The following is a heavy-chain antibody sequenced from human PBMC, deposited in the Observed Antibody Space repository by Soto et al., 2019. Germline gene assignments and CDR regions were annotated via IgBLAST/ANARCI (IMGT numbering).Heavy chain of an antibody. D-gene: IGHD6-6*01. CDR3: ARGSSSVSNWFDP. Sequence: SVTGSCQASGSTFTSDYMHWVRQAPGQGLEWMGGIIPIFGTVNYAQKFQGRVTITADESTSTAYMELSSLRAEDTAVYYCARGSSSVSNWFDPWGQGTLVTVSS. V-gene: IGHV1-69*13. CDR2: IIPIFGTV. CDR1: GSTFTSDY. J-gene: IGHJ5*02.